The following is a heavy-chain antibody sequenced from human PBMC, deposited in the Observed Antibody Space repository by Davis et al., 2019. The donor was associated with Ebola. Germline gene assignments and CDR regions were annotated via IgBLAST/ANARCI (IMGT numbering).Heavy chain of an antibody. CDR3: ARMKWNPRYFDY. J-gene: IGHJ4*02. CDR1: GDSVAGGTGG. V-gene: IGHV6-1*01. D-gene: IGHD1-1*01. CDR2: TYYSSKWYT. Sequence: HSQTLSLTCAISGDSVAGGTGGWNWIRQSPSRGLEWLGRTYYSSKWYTGYAESVKSRITINPDTSKNQLSLQLNSVTPEDTAVYYCARMKWNPRYFDYWGPGILVTVSS.